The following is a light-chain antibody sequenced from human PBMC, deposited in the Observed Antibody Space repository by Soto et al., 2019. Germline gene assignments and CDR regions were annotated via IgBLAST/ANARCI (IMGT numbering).Light chain of an antibody. Sequence: DIQMTQSPSTLSASVGDRVTITCRASQSINSWLAWYQQQPGKAPKVLIYKASDLESGVPSRFSGSGSGTEFTLTISSLQPDDFATYYCQQYNTYWTFGQGTEVEIK. V-gene: IGKV1-5*03. CDR2: KAS. CDR3: QQYNTYWT. CDR1: QSINSW. J-gene: IGKJ1*01.